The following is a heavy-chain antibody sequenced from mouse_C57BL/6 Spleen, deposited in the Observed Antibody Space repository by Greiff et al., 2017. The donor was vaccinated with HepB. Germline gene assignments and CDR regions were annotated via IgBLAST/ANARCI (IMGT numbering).Heavy chain of an antibody. CDR1: GYSITSGYD. J-gene: IGHJ1*03. CDR3: ARDSQGDYYGSSRYFDV. V-gene: IGHV3-1*01. Sequence: EVKLMESGPGMVKPSQSLSLTCTVTGYSITSGYDWHWIRHFPGNKLEWMGYISYSGSTNYNPSLKSRISITHDTSKNHFFLKLNSVTTEDTATYYCARDSQGDYYGSSRYFDVWGTGTTVTVSS. D-gene: IGHD1-1*01. CDR2: ISYSGST.